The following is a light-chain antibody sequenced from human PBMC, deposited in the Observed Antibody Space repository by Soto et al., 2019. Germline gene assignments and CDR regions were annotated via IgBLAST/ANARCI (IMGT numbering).Light chain of an antibody. CDR3: QQYGSSSWT. CDR1: QSISSSY. Sequence: EIVLTQSPGTLSLSPEERATLSCRASQSISSSYLAWYQQRPGQTPRLLIYGAFNRAAGIPDRFSGSGSGTDFTLTISRLEPEDFAVYYCQQYGSSSWTFGQGTKVDIK. V-gene: IGKV3-20*01. J-gene: IGKJ1*01. CDR2: GAF.